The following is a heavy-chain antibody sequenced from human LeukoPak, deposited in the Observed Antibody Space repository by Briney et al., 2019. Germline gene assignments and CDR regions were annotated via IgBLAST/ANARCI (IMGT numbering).Heavy chain of an antibody. Sequence: SETLSLTCTVSGGSISSHYWSWIRQPPGKGLEWIGYIYYSGSTNYSPSLKSRVSISVDTSKNQFSLKLSSVTAADTAVYYCARDSGNLRTMDAFDIWGQGTMVTVSS. CDR1: GGSISSHY. J-gene: IGHJ3*02. D-gene: IGHD4/OR15-4a*01. CDR3: ARDSGNLRTMDAFDI. CDR2: IYYSGST. V-gene: IGHV4-59*11.